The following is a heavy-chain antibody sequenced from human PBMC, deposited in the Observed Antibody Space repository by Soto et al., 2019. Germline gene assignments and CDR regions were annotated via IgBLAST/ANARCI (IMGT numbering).Heavy chain of an antibody. Sequence: SETLSLTCHVYGGSFSGYDWSWIRQPPGKGLVWIGEINHSGSTNYNPSLKSRVTISVKTSKTHFSLKLSSVTAADXAVYNCARGRPMANIAAREGLFDHRGKGTMVT. V-gene: IGHV4-34*01. J-gene: IGHJ5*02. CDR2: INHSGST. CDR1: GGSFSGYD. D-gene: IGHD6-6*01. CDR3: ARGRPMANIAAREGLFDH.